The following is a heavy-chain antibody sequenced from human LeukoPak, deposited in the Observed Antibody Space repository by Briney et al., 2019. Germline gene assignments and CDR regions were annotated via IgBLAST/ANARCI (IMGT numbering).Heavy chain of an antibody. CDR1: GFTFSDYY. J-gene: IGHJ4*02. D-gene: IGHD5-12*01. V-gene: IGHV3-11*04. Sequence: GGSLRLSCAASGFTFSDYYMGWIRQAPGKGLEWVSYISSSGSSIYYADSVKGRFTISRDNAENSLYLQMNGLRVDDTAVYFCARDGPSGYNSFLYWGQGTLVTVSS. CDR3: ARDGPSGYNSFLY. CDR2: ISSSGSSI.